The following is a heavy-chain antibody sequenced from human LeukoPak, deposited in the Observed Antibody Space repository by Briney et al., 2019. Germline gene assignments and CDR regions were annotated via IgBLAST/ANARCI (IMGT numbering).Heavy chain of an antibody. CDR3: ARSRPTNYFDY. Sequence: SETLSLTCTVSGGSISSSSYYWGWVRQPPGKGLEWIGSIYYSGSTYYNPSLKSRVTISVDTSKNQFSLKLSSVTAADTAVYYCARSRPTNYFDYWGQGTLVTVSS. V-gene: IGHV4-39*01. J-gene: IGHJ4*02. CDR1: GGSISSSSYY. D-gene: IGHD1-26*01. CDR2: IYYSGST.